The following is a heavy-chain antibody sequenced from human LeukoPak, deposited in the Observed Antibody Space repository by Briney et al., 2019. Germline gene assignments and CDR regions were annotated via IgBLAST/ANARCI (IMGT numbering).Heavy chain of an antibody. D-gene: IGHD3-9*01. V-gene: IGHV4-39*07. CDR1: GGSISSSSYY. Sequence: PSETLSLTCTVSGGSISSSSYYWGWIRQPPGKGLEWIGSIYYSGSTYYNPSLKSRVTISVDTSKNQFSLELSSVTAADTAVYYCASQGGSKVYDDILTGYYRDGTDYYYYMDVWGKGTTVTISS. CDR2: IYYSGST. CDR3: ASQGGSKVYDDILTGYYRDGTDYYYYMDV. J-gene: IGHJ6*03.